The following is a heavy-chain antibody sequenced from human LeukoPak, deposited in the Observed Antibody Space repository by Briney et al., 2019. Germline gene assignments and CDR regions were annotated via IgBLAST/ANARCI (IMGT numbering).Heavy chain of an antibody. J-gene: IGHJ4*02. CDR3: AKLTPSIAAAGPYFDY. V-gene: IGHV3-74*01. CDR1: GFTFSSYW. Sequence: GGALRLSCAASGFTFSSYWMHGVRQAPGKGLVGVSRINTDGSSTDYADSVKGRFTISRDNSKNTLYLQMNSLRAEDTAVYYCAKLTPSIAAAGPYFDYWGQGTLVTVSS. CDR2: INTDGSST. D-gene: IGHD6-13*01.